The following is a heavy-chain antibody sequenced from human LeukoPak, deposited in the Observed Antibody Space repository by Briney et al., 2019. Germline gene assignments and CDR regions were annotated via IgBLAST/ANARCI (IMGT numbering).Heavy chain of an antibody. Sequence: SVKVSCKASGGTFSSYAISWVRQAPGQGLEWMGRIIPILGIANYAQEFQGRVTITADKSTSTAYMELSSLRSEDTAVYYCASRFIAVAGNQYFQHWGQGTLVTVSS. CDR3: ASRFIAVAGNQYFQH. CDR2: IIPILGIA. D-gene: IGHD6-19*01. CDR1: GGTFSSYA. J-gene: IGHJ1*01. V-gene: IGHV1-69*04.